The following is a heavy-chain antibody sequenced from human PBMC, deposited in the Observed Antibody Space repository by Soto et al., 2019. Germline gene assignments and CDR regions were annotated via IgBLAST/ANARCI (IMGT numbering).Heavy chain of an antibody. J-gene: IGHJ4*01. Sequence: QVQLVQSGAEVKKPGDSVKVSCKASGYTFTSYYMQCVRQAPGQVLEWMGIINPSGGSTSYAQKFQCRVTMTSDTSTSPVYMYLSSLRSESTAVYYCARDLLANEGCRGSSCYSALPLHFDFSGHGTLVAASS. D-gene: IGHD2-15*01. CDR2: INPSGGST. V-gene: IGHV1-46*03. CDR3: ARDLLANEGCRGSSCYSALPLHFDF. CDR1: GYTFTSYY.